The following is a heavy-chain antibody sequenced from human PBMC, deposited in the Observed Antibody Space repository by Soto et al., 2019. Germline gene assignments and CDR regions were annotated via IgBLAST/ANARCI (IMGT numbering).Heavy chain of an antibody. CDR3: ATTRPDYDILTGYRLPYYYYGMDV. D-gene: IGHD3-9*01. Sequence: GESLKISCKGSGYSFTSYWIGWVRQMPGKGLEWVGIIYPGDSDTRYSPSFQGQVTISADKSISTAYLQWSSLKASDTAMYYCATTRPDYDILTGYRLPYYYYGMDVWGQGTTVTVSS. V-gene: IGHV5-51*01. CDR2: IYPGDSDT. CDR1: GYSFTSYW. J-gene: IGHJ6*02.